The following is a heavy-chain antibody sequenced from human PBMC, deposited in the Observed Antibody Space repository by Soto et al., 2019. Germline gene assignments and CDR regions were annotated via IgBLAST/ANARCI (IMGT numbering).Heavy chain of an antibody. CDR1: GYTLTELS. V-gene: IGHV1-24*01. D-gene: IGHD6-13*01. CDR3: ATRISSWYYFDY. Sequence: ASVKVSCKVSGYTLTELSMHWVRQAPGKGLEWMGGFDPEDGETIYAQKFQGRVTMTKDTSTDTAYMELSSLRSEDTAVYYCATRISSWYYFDYWGQGTLVTVSS. J-gene: IGHJ4*02. CDR2: FDPEDGET.